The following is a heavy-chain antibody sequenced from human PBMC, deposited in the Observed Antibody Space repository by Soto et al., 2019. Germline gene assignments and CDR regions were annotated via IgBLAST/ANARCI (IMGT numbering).Heavy chain of an antibody. V-gene: IGHV4-34*01. CDR3: ARVVLGGSFSTDY. D-gene: IGHD1-26*01. CDR2: INHSGST. J-gene: IGHJ4*02. CDR1: GGSFSGYC. Sequence: SETLSLTCAVYGGSFSGYCWNWIRQPPGKGLEWIGEINHSGSTNYNPSLKSRVTISVDTSKNQFSLNLTSVTAADTAVYYCARVVLGGSFSTDYWGQGNLVTVSS.